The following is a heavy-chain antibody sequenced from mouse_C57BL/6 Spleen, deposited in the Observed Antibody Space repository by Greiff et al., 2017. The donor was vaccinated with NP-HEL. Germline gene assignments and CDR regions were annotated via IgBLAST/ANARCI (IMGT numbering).Heavy chain of an antibody. D-gene: IGHD3-2*02. V-gene: IGHV5-12*01. Sequence: DVKLVESGGGLVQPGGSLKLSCAASGFTFSDYYMYWVRQTPEKRLEWVAYISNGGGSTYYPDTVKGRFTISSDNAKNTLYLQMSRLKSEDTAMYYCARPSAQATSYAMDYWGQGTSVTVSS. CDR3: ARPSAQATSYAMDY. CDR1: GFTFSDYY. CDR2: ISNGGGST. J-gene: IGHJ4*01.